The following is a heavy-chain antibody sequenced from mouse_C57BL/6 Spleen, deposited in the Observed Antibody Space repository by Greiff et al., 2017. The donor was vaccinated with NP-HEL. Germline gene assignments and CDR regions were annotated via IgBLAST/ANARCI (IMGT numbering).Heavy chain of an antibody. CDR2: IWSGGST. D-gene: IGHD2-4*01. CDR1: GFSLTSYG. J-gene: IGHJ3*01. Sequence: QVQLQQSGPGLVQPSQSLSITCTVSGFSLTSYGVHWVRQSPGKGLEWLGVIWSGGSTDYNAAFISRLSISKDNSKSQVFFKMNSLQADDTAIYYCARNSDYDYEVFAYWGQGTLVTVSA. V-gene: IGHV2-2*01. CDR3: ARNSDYDYEVFAY.